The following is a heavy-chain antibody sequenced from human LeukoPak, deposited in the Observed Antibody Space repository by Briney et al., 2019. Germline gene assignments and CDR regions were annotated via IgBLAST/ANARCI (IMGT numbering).Heavy chain of an antibody. V-gene: IGHV1-24*01. CDR1: GYTLTELS. CDR3: ARGRGVPAANLDY. Sequence: ASVKVSCKVSGYTLTELSMHWVRQAPGKGLEWMGGFDPEDGETIYAQKFQGRVTMAEDTSTDTAYMELSSLRSDDTAVYYWARGRGVPAANLDYWGQGTLVTVSS. D-gene: IGHD2-2*01. J-gene: IGHJ4*02. CDR2: FDPEDGET.